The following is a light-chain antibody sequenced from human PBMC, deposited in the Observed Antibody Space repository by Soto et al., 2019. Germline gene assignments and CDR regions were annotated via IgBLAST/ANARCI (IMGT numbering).Light chain of an antibody. J-gene: IGLJ2*01. CDR2: DVG. CDR1: SSDVGGYNY. Sequence: QSALTQPASVSGSLGQSITISCTGTSSDVGGYNYISWYQQHPGKAPKLMIYDVGNRPSGVSNRFSGSKSGNTASLTISGLRAEVEADYYCSSYTSSSIMVFGGGTKVTVL. CDR3: SSYTSSSIMV. V-gene: IGLV2-14*03.